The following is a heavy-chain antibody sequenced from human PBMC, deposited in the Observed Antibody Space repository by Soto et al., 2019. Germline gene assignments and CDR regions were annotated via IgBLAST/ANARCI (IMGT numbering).Heavy chain of an antibody. J-gene: IGHJ4*02. CDR3: AKDHGYSSSSSFDY. CDR2: ISSSSSTI. CDR1: GFTFSSYS. D-gene: IGHD6-6*01. V-gene: IGHV3-48*01. Sequence: GGSLRLSCAASGFTFSSYSMNWVRQAPGKGLEWVSYISSSSSTIYYADSVKGRFTISRDNSKNTLYLQMNSLRAEDTAVYYCAKDHGYSSSSSFDYWGQGTLVTVSS.